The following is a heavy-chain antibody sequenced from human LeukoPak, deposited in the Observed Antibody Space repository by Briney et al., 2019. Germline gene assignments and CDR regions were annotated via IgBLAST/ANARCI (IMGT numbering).Heavy chain of an antibody. CDR3: ATGGPSKSDSFYYYYYMDV. CDR2: FDPEDGET. Sequence: ASVKVSCKVSGYTLTELSMHWVRQAPGKGLEWMGGFDPEDGETIYAQKFQGRVTMTEDTSTDTAYMELSSLRSGDTAVYYCATGGPSKSDSFYYYYYMDVWGKGTTATVSS. CDR1: GYTLTELS. D-gene: IGHD3-22*01. J-gene: IGHJ6*03. V-gene: IGHV1-24*01.